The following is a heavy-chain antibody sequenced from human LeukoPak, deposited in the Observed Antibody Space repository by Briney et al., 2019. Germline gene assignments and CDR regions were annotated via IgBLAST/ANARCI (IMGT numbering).Heavy chain of an antibody. J-gene: IGHJ4*02. CDR1: GGSISSSSYY. CDR3: ARDLTMVRGVSLDY. V-gene: IGHV4-61*02. Sequence: SEALSLTCTVSGGSISSSSYYWSWIRQPAGKGLEWIGRIYTSGSTNYNPSLKSRVTMSVDTSKNQFSLKLSSVTAADTAVYYCARDLTMVRGVSLDYWGQGTLVTVSS. CDR2: IYTSGST. D-gene: IGHD3-10*01.